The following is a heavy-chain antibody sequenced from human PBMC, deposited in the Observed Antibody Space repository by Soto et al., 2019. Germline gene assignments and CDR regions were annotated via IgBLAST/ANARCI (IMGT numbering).Heavy chain of an antibody. CDR1: GESISSSIYY. D-gene: IGHD1-1*01. CDR2: IYYSGRA. Sequence: SETLSLTCTVSGESISSSIYYWDWIRQPPGKGLEWIGSIYYSGRAYYNPSLKSRVTISGDTSKNQFSLKLSSVTAADTAVYYCARRMERLIFDYWGQGTQVTVSS. J-gene: IGHJ4*02. CDR3: ARRMERLIFDY. V-gene: IGHV4-39*01.